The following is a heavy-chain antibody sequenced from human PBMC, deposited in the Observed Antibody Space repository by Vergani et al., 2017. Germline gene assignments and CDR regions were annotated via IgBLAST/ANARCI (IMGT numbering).Heavy chain of an antibody. CDR1: GFTFSSYW. J-gene: IGHJ4*02. CDR3: AKAGVEWELLLCDY. Sequence: EVQLVESGGGLVQPGGSLRLSCAASGFTFSSYWMSWVRQAPGKGLEWVANIKQDGSEKYYVDSVKGRFTISRDNAKNSLYLQMNSLRAEDTAVYYCAKAGVEWELLLCDYWGQGTLVTVSS. CDR2: IKQDGSEK. D-gene: IGHD1-26*01. V-gene: IGHV3-7*01.